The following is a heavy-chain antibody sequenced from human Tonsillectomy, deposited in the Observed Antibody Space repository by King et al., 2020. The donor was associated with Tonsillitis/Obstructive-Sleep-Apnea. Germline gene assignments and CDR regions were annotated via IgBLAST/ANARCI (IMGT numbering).Heavy chain of an antibody. CDR2: INQSGSN. CDR3: ARGEVYDPDY. D-gene: IGHD1-14*01. V-gene: IGHV4-34*01. Sequence: VQLQQWGAGLLKPSETLSLTCAVYGGSFSGYHWSWIRQPPGKGLEGIGEINQSGSNNYNPSLKRRVTISVDTSKNQFSLKLSSVTAADTAVYYCARGEVYDPDYWGQGTLVTVSS. J-gene: IGHJ4*02. CDR1: GGSFSGYH.